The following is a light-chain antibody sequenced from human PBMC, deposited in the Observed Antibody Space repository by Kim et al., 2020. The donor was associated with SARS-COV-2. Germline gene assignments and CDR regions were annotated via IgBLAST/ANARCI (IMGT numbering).Light chain of an antibody. V-gene: IGLV2-18*02. CDR1: SSDVGGDSR. CDR2: EGS. Sequence: GQSVDISGTGTSSDVGGDSRVSWYQQHPGTAPKLMIYEGSNRPSGVPDRFSGSKSGNTAYRTISGRQTEDEADYYCASYRSTSNVVFGGETQLTVL. J-gene: IGLJ2*01. CDR3: ASYRSTSNVV.